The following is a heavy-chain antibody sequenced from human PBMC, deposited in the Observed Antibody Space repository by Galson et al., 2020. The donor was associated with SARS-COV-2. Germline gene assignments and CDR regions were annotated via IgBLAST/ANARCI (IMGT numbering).Heavy chain of an antibody. CDR2: ISYDGSNK. J-gene: IGHJ4*02. CDR1: GFTFSSYA. V-gene: IGHV3-30*04. Sequence: SLKISCAASGFTFSSYAMHWVRQAPGKGLEWVAVISYDGSNKYYADSVKGRFTISRDNSKNTLYLQMNSLRAEDTAVYYCASLYYDILTGYYPANDYWGQGTLVTVSS. CDR3: ASLYYDILTGYYPANDY. D-gene: IGHD3-9*01.